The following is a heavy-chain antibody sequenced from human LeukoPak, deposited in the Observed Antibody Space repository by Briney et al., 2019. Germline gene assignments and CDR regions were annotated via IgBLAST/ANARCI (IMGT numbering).Heavy chain of an antibody. CDR2: IYISGST. CDR3: ARQTGSGLFILP. V-gene: IGHV4-61*02. Sequence: SETLSLTCTVSGGSISSGIYYWSWIRQPAGTGLEWIGRIYISGSTNYNPSLKSRVTISVDTSKNQFSLKLSSVTAADTAVYYCARQTGSGLFILPGGQGTLVTVSS. J-gene: IGHJ4*02. CDR1: GGSISSGIYY. D-gene: IGHD3/OR15-3a*01.